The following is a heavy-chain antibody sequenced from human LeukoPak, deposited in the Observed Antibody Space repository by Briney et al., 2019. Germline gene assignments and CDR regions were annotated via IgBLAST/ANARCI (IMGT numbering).Heavy chain of an antibody. Sequence: SETLSLTCTVSGGPISSYYWSWIRQPPGKGLEWIGYIYYSGSTDYNPSLKSRVTKSVDTSKNQFSLKLSSVTTADTAVYYCARDNPLQYQPGPNFDYWGQGTLVTVSS. D-gene: IGHD2-2*01. CDR2: IYYSGST. CDR1: GGPISSYY. CDR3: ARDNPLQYQPGPNFDY. J-gene: IGHJ4*02. V-gene: IGHV4-59*01.